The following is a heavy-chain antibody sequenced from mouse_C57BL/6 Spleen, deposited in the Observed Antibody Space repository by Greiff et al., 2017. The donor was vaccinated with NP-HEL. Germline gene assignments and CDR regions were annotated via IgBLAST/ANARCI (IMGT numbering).Heavy chain of an antibody. J-gene: IGHJ3*01. CDR3: ARQYYGSSPWFAY. V-gene: IGHV5-17*01. D-gene: IGHD1-1*01. Sequence: EVQGVESGGGLVKPGGSLKLSCAASGFTFSDYGMHWVRQAPEKGLEWVAYISSGSSTIYYADTVKGRFTISRDNAKNTLFLQMTSLRSEDTAMYYCARQYYGSSPWFAYWGQGTLVTVSA. CDR1: GFTFSDYG. CDR2: ISSGSSTI.